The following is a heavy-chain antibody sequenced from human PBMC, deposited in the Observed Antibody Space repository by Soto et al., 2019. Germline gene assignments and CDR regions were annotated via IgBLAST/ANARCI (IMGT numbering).Heavy chain of an antibody. CDR2: ISGSGGST. V-gene: IGHV3-23*01. CDR3: AKANTLGCEYYDFWSGYYNYYYYGMDV. CDR1: GFTFSSYA. D-gene: IGHD3-3*01. J-gene: IGHJ6*02. Sequence: GGSLRLSCAASGFTFSSYAMSWVRQAPGKGLEWVSAISGSGGSTYYADSVKGRFTISRDNSKNTLYLQMNSLRAEDTAVYYCAKANTLGCEYYDFWSGYYNYYYYGMDVWGQGTTVTVSS.